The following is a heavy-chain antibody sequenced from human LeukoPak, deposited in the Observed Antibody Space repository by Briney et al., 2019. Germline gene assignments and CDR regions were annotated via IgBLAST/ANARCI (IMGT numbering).Heavy chain of an antibody. Sequence: TGGSLRLSCTASGYTFRSYYMHWVRQVPGKGPVWVLRINPDGSSPIFADSVKGRFTISRDNAKDTLYLQMSSLRADDTALYYCARAVTGRGCIDFWGQGTLVTVSS. CDR3: ARAVTGRGCIDF. V-gene: IGHV3-74*01. D-gene: IGHD6-19*01. CDR2: INPDGSSP. J-gene: IGHJ4*02. CDR1: GYTFRSYY.